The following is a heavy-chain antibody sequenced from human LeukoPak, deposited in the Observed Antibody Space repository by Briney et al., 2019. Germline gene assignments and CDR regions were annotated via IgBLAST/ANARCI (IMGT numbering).Heavy chain of an antibody. CDR2: IYDSGST. V-gene: IGHV4-59*01. J-gene: IGHJ3*02. Sequence: NPSETLSLTCNVSGYSISNNYYWGWIRQPPGKGLEWIGYIYDSGSTNYNPSLKSRVTISVDTSKNQFSLKLSSVTAADTAVYYCACLTTADAFDIWGQGTMVTVSS. D-gene: IGHD3-22*01. CDR1: GYSISNNYY. CDR3: ACLTTADAFDI.